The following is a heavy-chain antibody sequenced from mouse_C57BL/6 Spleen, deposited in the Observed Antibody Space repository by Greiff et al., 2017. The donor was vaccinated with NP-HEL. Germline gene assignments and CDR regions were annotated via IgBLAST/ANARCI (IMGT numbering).Heavy chain of an antibody. J-gene: IGHJ1*03. V-gene: IGHV3-6*01. CDR2: ISYDGSN. CDR3: ARDGTTVVATRYFDV. CDR1: GYSITSGYY. D-gene: IGHD1-1*01. Sequence: EVKLLESGPGLVKPSQSLSLTCSVTGYSITSGYYWNWIRQFPGNKLEWMGYISYDGSNNYNPSLKNRISITRDTSKNQFFLKLNSVTTEDTATYYCARDGTTVVATRYFDVWGTGTTVTVSS.